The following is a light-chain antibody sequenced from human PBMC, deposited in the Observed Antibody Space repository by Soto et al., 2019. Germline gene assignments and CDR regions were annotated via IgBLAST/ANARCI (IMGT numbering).Light chain of an antibody. CDR2: RAS. V-gene: IGKV3-20*01. J-gene: IGKJ3*01. Sequence: EIVLTQSPGTLSLSPGERATFSCRAIQSVSSNFVAWFQQKPGQVPRLLIYRASNRATGIPDRFSGSGSGTDFTLTINRLEPEDFAVYYCQQYVSSPFTFGPGTKVDI. CDR3: QQYVSSPFT. CDR1: QSVSSNF.